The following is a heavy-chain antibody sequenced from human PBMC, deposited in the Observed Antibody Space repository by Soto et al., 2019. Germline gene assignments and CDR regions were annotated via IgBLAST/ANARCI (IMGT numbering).Heavy chain of an antibody. CDR1: FISGYS. Sequence: EVHLVESGGGLVRPGGSLRHSCAGFISGYSMIWVRQAPGKGLEWLSHISSSGIFTDYADSVKGRFSISRDNAKNSLYLQMNGRRGEDTAVYHCATNEFSVDYWGQGTLVTVSS. CDR3: ATNEFSVDY. V-gene: IGHV3-21*04. D-gene: IGHD1-1*01. CDR2: ISSSGIFT. J-gene: IGHJ4*02.